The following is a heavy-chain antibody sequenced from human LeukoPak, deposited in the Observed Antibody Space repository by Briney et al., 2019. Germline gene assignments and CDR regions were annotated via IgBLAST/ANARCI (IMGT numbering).Heavy chain of an antibody. CDR3: AREDPVLHEPFDP. CDR2: INPSGGST. V-gene: IGHV1-46*01. J-gene: IGHJ5*02. Sequence: ASVKVSCKASGYTLTSYYMHWVRQAPGQGLEWMGIINPSGGSTSYAQKFQGRVTMTRDMSTSTVYMELSSLRSEDTAVYYCAREDPVLHEPFDPWGQGTLVTVSS. CDR1: GYTLTSYY. D-gene: IGHD3-10*01.